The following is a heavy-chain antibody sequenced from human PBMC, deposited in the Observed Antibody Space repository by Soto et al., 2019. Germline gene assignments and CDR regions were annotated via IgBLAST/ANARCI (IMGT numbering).Heavy chain of an antibody. V-gene: IGHV4-39*01. CDR1: GGSISSSSYY. J-gene: IGHJ4*02. CDR3: ARRVAYSSGPHDY. Sequence: QLQLQESGPGLVKPSETLSLTCTVSGGSISSSSYYWGWIRQPPGKGLEWIGSIYYSGSTYYNPSLKSRVTISVDTSKNQFSLKLSSVTAADTAVYYCARRVAYSSGPHDYWGQGTLVTVSS. D-gene: IGHD6-19*01. CDR2: IYYSGST.